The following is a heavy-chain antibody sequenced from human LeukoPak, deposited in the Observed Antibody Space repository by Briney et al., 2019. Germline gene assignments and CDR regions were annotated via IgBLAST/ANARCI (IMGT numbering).Heavy chain of an antibody. D-gene: IGHD3-16*01. J-gene: IGHJ6*04. CDR2: IYYSGST. CDR1: GGSISSYY. V-gene: IGHV4-59*12. CDR3: ARERGLYDYAPDV. Sequence: PSETLSLTCTVSGGSISSYYWSWIRQPPGKGLEWIGYIYYSGSTNSNPSLKSRVTISVDTSKNQFSLKLTSVTAADTAVYYCARERGLYDYAPDVWGKGTTVTVSS.